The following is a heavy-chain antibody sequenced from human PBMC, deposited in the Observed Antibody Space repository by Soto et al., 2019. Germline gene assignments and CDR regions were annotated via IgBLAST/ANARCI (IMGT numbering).Heavy chain of an antibody. Sequence: GGSLRLSCAASGFTFSSYDMHWVRQATGKGLEWVSAIGTAGDTYYPGSVKGRFTISRENAKNSLYLQMNSLRAGDTAVYYCARGYCRGRSRYPVPPFDYWGQGTLVTAPQ. D-gene: IGHD2-15*01. CDR1: GFTFSSYD. J-gene: IGHJ4*02. V-gene: IGHV3-13*01. CDR3: ARGYCRGRSRYPVPPFDY. CDR2: IGTAGDT.